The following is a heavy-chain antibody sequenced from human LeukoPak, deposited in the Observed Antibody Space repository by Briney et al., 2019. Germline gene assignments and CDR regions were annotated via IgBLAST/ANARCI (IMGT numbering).Heavy chain of an antibody. Sequence: GGSLRLSCAASGFTFSSYSMNWVRQAPGKGLEWVSYISSSSSTIYYADSVKGRFTISRDNAKNSLYLQMNSLRADDTAVYYCAKDKALDSIAVAGTIDYWGQGTLVTVSS. CDR2: ISSSSSTI. J-gene: IGHJ4*02. CDR3: AKDKALDSIAVAGTIDY. D-gene: IGHD6-19*01. V-gene: IGHV3-48*01. CDR1: GFTFSSYS.